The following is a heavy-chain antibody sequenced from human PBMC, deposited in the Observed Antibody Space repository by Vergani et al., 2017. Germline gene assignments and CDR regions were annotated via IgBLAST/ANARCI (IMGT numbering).Heavy chain of an antibody. CDR3: AREGSSWYRWFDP. D-gene: IGHD6-13*01. CDR1: GGSISSYY. CDR2: IYYSGST. J-gene: IGHJ5*02. Sequence: QVQLQESGPGLVKPSETLSLTCTVSGGSISSYYWSWIRQPPGKGLEWIGYIYYSGSTNYNPSLKSRVTISVDTSKNQFSLKLSSVTAADTAVYYCAREGSSWYRWFDPWGQGTLVTVSS. V-gene: IGHV4-59*01.